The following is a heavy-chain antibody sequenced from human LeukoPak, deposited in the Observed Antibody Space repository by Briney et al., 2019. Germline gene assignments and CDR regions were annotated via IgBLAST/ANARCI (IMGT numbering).Heavy chain of an antibody. CDR2: ISGRGGST. CDR1: GFTFSSYS. V-gene: IGHV3-23*01. D-gene: IGHD5-24*01. J-gene: IGHJ4*02. Sequence: GGSLRLSCAASGFTFSSYSMSWVRQAPGKGLEWVSAISGRGGSTYYADSVKGRFTISTDNSQNTLYLQMNGLGGGDWAVYFCAKSSGRDGSLWGQGTLVTVSS. CDR3: AKSSGRDGSL.